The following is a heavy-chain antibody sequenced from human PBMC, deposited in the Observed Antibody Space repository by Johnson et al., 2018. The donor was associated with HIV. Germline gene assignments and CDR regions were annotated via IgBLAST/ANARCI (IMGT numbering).Heavy chain of an antibody. CDR2: ISWYSGSM. J-gene: IGHJ3*02. CDR1: GFTFDDYG. Sequence: VQLVESGGGVVRPGGSLRLSCAPSGFTFDDYGMSWVRQAPGKGLEWVSGISWYSGSMGYADSVKGRFTISRDNAKNSLYLRMHRLGAEDTALYSCGKGLTWELRSHDAVDIWGQGTMVTGSS. V-gene: IGHV3-20*04. CDR3: GKGLTWELRSHDAVDI. D-gene: IGHD1-26*01.